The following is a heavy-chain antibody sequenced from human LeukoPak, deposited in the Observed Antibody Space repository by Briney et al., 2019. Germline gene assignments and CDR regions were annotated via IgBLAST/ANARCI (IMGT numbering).Heavy chain of an antibody. CDR3: ARDPKGPLPAAIAWFDP. D-gene: IGHD2-2*01. J-gene: IGHJ5*02. Sequence: SVKVSCTASGGTFSSYAISWVRQGPGQGLEWMGGIIPIFGTANYAQKFQGRVTITADKSTSTAYMELSRLRSHDTAVYYCARDPKGPLPAAIAWFDPWGQGTLVTVSS. CDR1: GGTFSSYA. CDR2: IIPIFGTA. V-gene: IGHV1-69*06.